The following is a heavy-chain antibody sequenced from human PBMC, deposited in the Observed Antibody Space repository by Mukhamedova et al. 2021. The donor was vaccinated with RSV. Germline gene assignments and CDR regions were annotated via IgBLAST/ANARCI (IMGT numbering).Heavy chain of an antibody. D-gene: IGHD1-14*01. CDR3: AKFGTSGVTPSLVDY. J-gene: IGHJ4*02. Sequence: VSGISSSGGKSYYADSVKGRFTISRDNSKNTLYLQINSLRAEDTAVYYCAKFGTSGVTPSLVDYWGQGTLVTVSS. CDR2: ISSSGGKS. V-gene: IGHV3-23*01.